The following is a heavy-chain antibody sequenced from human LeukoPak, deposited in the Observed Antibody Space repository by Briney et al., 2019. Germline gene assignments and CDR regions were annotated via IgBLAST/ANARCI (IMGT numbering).Heavy chain of an antibody. V-gene: IGHV4-34*01. CDR3: ARGRGRDYDSSGYYATVGKYFDY. J-gene: IGHJ4*02. CDR2: INHSGST. CDR1: GGSFSGYY. D-gene: IGHD3-22*01. Sequence: SETLSLTCAVYGGSFSGYYWSWIRQPPGKGLEWIGEINHSGSTNYNPSLKSRVTISVDTSKNQFSLKLSSVTAADTAVYYCARGRGRDYDSSGYYATVGKYFDYWGQGTLVTVSS.